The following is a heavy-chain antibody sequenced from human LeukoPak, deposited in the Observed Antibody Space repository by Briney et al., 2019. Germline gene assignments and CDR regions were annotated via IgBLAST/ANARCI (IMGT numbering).Heavy chain of an antibody. D-gene: IGHD6-13*01. CDR1: GFTFSSYA. CDR3: ARESSRSSLDD. J-gene: IGHJ4*02. CDR2: ISGNGGST. V-gene: IGHV3-23*01. Sequence: GGSLRLSCAASGFTFSSYAMSWVRQAPGKGLEWVSAISGNGGSTYYADSVKGRFTISRDNSKNTLYLQMNSLRVEDTAVYHCARESSRSSLDDWGQGTLVTVSS.